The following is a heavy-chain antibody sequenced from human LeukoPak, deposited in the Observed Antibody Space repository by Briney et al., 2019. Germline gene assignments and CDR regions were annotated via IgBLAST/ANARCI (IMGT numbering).Heavy chain of an antibody. CDR1: GGSISSSNW. CDR2: IYHSGST. V-gene: IGHV4-4*02. J-gene: IGHJ5*02. Sequence: PSETLSLTCAVSGGSISSSNWWSWVRQPPGMGLEWIGEIYHSGSTNYNPSLKSRVTISVDKSKNQFSLKLSSVTAADTAVYYCAREPGSGSSYWFDPWGQGTLVTVSS. D-gene: IGHD3-10*01. CDR3: AREPGSGSSYWFDP.